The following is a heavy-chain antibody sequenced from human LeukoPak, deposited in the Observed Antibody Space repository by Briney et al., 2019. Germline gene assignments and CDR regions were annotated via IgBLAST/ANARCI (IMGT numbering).Heavy chain of an antibody. J-gene: IGHJ2*01. Sequence: SETLSLTCTVSGDSITSVNYYWNWIRQPPGKGLEWLGRIYRTGSAYYNPSLESRLAISLDTSENQFSLKLSTVTAADTAIYYCVRDGSNYGNYWYFDLWGRGTLVNVSS. CDR3: VRDGSNYGNYWYFDL. CDR2: IYRTGSA. D-gene: IGHD1-7*01. CDR1: GDSITSVNYY. V-gene: IGHV4-31*03.